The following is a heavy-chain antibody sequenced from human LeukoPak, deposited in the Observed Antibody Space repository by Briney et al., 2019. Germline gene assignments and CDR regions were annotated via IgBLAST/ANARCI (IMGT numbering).Heavy chain of an antibody. CDR3: ARDSVRSSGRAFDY. Sequence: GRSLRLSCAASGFTFSSYSMNWVRQAPGKGLEWVSSISSSSSYIYYADSVKGRFTISRDNAKNSLYLQMNSLRAEDTAVYYCARDSVRSSGRAFDYWGQGTLVTVSS. V-gene: IGHV3-21*01. D-gene: IGHD6-19*01. CDR2: ISSSSSYI. J-gene: IGHJ4*02. CDR1: GFTFSSYS.